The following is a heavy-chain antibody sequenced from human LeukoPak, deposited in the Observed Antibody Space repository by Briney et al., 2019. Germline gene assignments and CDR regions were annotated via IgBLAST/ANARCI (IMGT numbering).Heavy chain of an antibody. D-gene: IGHD5-12*01. CDR1: GFTFSSYE. CDR3: ARGYIVATNYFDY. CDR2: ISSSGSTI. V-gene: IGHV3-48*03. J-gene: IGHJ4*02. Sequence: GGSPRLSCAASGFTFSSYEMNWVRQAPGKGLEWVSYISSSGSTIYYADSVKGRFTISRDNAKNSLYLQMNSLRAEDTAVYYCARGYIVATNYFDYWGQGTLVTVSS.